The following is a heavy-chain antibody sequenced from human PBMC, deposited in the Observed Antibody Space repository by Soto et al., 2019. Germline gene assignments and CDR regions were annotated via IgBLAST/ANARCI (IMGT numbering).Heavy chain of an antibody. Sequence: LRLSCAASGFTVSSNYMSWVRQAPGKGLEWVSVIYSGGSTYYADSVKGRFTISRDNSKNTLYLQMNSLRAEDTAVYYCASSLITMTTVTTGLSFGMDVWGQGTTVTVSS. CDR2: IYSGGST. V-gene: IGHV3-53*01. D-gene: IGHD4-17*01. CDR1: GFTVSSNY. CDR3: ASSLITMTTVTTGLSFGMDV. J-gene: IGHJ6*02.